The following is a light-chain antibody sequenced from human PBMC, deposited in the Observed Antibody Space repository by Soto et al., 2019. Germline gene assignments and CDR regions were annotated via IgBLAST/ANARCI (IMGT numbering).Light chain of an antibody. Sequence: EIVMTQSPATLSLSPRARATLSCRASQGFTSTVAWYQQKPGQAPRLLIYGASTRATAIPPRFSGSGSGTEFTLTISSLQSEDAAVYYCQHYNDWPTTFGQGTKVEIK. CDR2: GAS. CDR3: QHYNDWPTT. V-gene: IGKV3-15*01. CDR1: QGFTST. J-gene: IGKJ1*01.